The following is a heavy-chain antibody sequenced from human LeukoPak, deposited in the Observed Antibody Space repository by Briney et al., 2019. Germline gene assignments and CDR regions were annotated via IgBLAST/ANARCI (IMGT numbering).Heavy chain of an antibody. J-gene: IGHJ4*02. V-gene: IGHV3-21*01. CDR1: GFTFSSYS. CDR2: ISSSSSYI. CDR3: ARESKMTTVTIDY. Sequence: PGGSLRLSCAASGFTFSSYSMNWVRQAPGKGLEWVSSISSSSSYIYYADSVKGRFTISRDNAKNSLYLQMNSLRAEDTAVYYCARESKMTTVTIDYWGQGTLVTVSS. D-gene: IGHD4-17*01.